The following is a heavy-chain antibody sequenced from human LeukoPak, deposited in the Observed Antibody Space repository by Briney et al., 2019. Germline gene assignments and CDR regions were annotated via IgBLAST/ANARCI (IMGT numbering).Heavy chain of an antibody. Sequence: PSETLSLTCTVSGGSISSYYWSWIRQPPGKGLEWIGYIYYSGSTNYNPSLKSRVTISVDTSKNQFSMKLSSVTAADTAVYYCARGVGIAVAFDYMDVWGKGTTVTVSS. CDR3: ARGVGIAVAFDYMDV. CDR1: GGSISSYY. CDR2: IYYSGST. J-gene: IGHJ6*03. D-gene: IGHD6-19*01. V-gene: IGHV4-59*01.